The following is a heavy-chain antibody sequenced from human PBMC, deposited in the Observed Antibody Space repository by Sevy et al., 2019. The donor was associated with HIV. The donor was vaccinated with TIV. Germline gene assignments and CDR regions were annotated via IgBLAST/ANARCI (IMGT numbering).Heavy chain of an antibody. V-gene: IGHV3-21*01. Sequence: GGSLRLSCAASGFTLSTYSMNWVRQAPGKGLEWVSSISSSQRFIYYTDSVKGRFTSSRDNAKNSLYLQMNSLRAEDTAVYYCATGMYAFWSASRLPPFDYWGQGALVTVSS. CDR1: GFTLSTYS. CDR3: ATGMYAFWSASRLPPFDY. J-gene: IGHJ4*02. D-gene: IGHD3-3*01. CDR2: ISSSQRFI.